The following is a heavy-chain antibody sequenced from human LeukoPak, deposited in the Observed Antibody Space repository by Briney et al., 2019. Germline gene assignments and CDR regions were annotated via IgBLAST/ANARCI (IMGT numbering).Heavy chain of an antibody. J-gene: IGHJ4*02. CDR2: MNLNSGNT. CDR1: GYTFTSSD. V-gene: IGHV1-8*03. Sequence: ASVKVSCKASGYTFTSSDINWVRQATGQGLEWMGWMNLNSGNTGYAQQFQGRVTITGNASIRTAYMELRSLRSDDTAVYYCARMLWGRTRSRTYYFDYWGQGTLVTVSS. D-gene: IGHD7-27*01. CDR3: ARMLWGRTRSRTYYFDY.